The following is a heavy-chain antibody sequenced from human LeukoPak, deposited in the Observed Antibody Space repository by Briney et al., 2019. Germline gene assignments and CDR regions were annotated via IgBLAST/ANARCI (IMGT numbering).Heavy chain of an antibody. J-gene: IGHJ4*02. CDR3: AKGYSIRHYYFDY. CDR2: ISWNSGSI. CDR1: GFTFDDYA. V-gene: IGHV3-9*01. Sequence: PGGSLRLSCAASGFTFDDYAMHWVRQAPGKGLEWVSGISWNSGSIGYADSVKGRFTISRDNAKNSLYLQMNSLRAEDTALYYCAKGYSIRHYYFDYWGQGTLVAVSS. D-gene: IGHD1-14*01.